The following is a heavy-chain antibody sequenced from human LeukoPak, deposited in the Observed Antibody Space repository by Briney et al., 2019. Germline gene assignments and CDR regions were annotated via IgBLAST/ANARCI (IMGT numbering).Heavy chain of an antibody. J-gene: IGHJ5*02. V-gene: IGHV1-18*01. Sequence: ASVKGSCKASGYTFTSYGISWVRQAPGQGLEWMGWISAYNGNTNYAQKLQGRVTMTTDTSTSTAYMELRSLRSDDTAVYYCASIPDCSSTSCHTGWFVPWGQGTLVTVSS. D-gene: IGHD2-2*02. CDR1: GYTFTSYG. CDR3: ASIPDCSSTSCHTGWFVP. CDR2: ISAYNGNT.